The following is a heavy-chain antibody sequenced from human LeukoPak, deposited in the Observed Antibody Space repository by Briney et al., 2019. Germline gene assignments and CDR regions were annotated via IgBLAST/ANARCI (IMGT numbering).Heavy chain of an antibody. D-gene: IGHD3-16*02. V-gene: IGHV1-2*04. CDR2: INPNSGGT. CDR1: GYTFTGYY. CDR3: ARGGVITFGGVIVPFDY. Sequence: ASVKVSCKASGYTFTGYYMHWVRQAPGQGLEWMGWINPNSGGTNYAQKFQGWVTMTRDTFISTAYMELSRLRSDDTAVYHCARGGVITFGGVIVPFDYWGQGTLVTVSS. J-gene: IGHJ4*02.